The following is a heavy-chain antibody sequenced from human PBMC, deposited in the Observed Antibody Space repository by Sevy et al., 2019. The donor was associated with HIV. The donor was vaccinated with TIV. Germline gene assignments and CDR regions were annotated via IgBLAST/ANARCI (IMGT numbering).Heavy chain of an antibody. CDR3: ARDCSSTSCLWGLDV. D-gene: IGHD2-2*01. J-gene: IGHJ6*02. V-gene: IGHV3-7*03. CDR2: IKKDGSEK. CDR1: GFTFSNYW. Sequence: GGSLRLSCAASGFTFSNYWMSWVRQAPGKGLEWVANIKKDGSEKYYVDPVKGRFTISRDNAKNSLFLQMNSLRAEDTTVYYCARDCSSTSCLWGLDVWGQGTTVTVSS.